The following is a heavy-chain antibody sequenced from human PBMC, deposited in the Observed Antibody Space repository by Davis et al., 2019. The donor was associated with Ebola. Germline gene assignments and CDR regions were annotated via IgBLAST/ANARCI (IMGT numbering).Heavy chain of an antibody. Sequence: ASVKVFCKASGYTFTSYYMHWVRQAPGQGLEWMGIINPSGGSTSYAQKFQGRVTMTRDTSTSTVYMELSSLRSEDTAVYYCARDREAARRKEPKPRYYYYGMDVWGQGTTVTVSS. D-gene: IGHD6-6*01. CDR1: GYTFTSYY. CDR2: INPSGGST. V-gene: IGHV1-46*01. CDR3: ARDREAARRKEPKPRYYYYGMDV. J-gene: IGHJ6*02.